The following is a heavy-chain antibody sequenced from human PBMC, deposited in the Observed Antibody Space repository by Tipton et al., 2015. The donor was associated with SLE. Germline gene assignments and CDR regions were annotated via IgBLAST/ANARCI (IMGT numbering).Heavy chain of an antibody. J-gene: IGHJ2*01. V-gene: IGHV4-59*01. CDR2: IYYSGST. CDR1: GGSISSYY. Sequence: GLVKPSETLSLTCTVSGGSISSYYWSWIRQPPGKGLEWIGYIYYSGSTYYNPSLKSRVTISVDTSKNQFSLKLSSVTAADTAVYYCARDYDYGDGGVDLWGRGTLVTVSS. D-gene: IGHD4-17*01. CDR3: ARDYDYGDGGVDL.